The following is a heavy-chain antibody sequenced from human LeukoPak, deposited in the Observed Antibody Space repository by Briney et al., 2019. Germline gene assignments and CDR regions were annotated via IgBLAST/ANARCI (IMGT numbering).Heavy chain of an antibody. J-gene: IGHJ4*02. D-gene: IGHD1-26*01. CDR3: AREAQWELLHPYYFDY. CDR2: ISSSSSTI. V-gene: IGHV3-48*02. Sequence: GGSLRLSCAASGFTFSSYSMNWVRQAPGKGLEWVSYISSSSSTIFYADSVKGRFTISRDNAKNSLYLQMNSLRDEDTAVYYCAREAQWELLHPYYFDYWGQGTLVTVSS. CDR1: GFTFSSYS.